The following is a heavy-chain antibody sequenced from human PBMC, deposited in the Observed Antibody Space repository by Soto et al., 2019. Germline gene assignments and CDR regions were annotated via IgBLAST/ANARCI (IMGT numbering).Heavy chain of an antibody. CDR3: ARLARAGMMFEP. CDR1: GCSIITCSYH. CDR2: VYFSGSA. Sequence: SDTLSLTCTVSGCSIITCSYHWGWIRQTPGKGLQWIGSVYFSGSAYYSLSLKSRVTISVDTSNNQFSLKLNSVTAADTSVYYCARLARAGMMFEPWGQGTLVTVS. J-gene: IGHJ5*02. D-gene: IGHD3-16*01. V-gene: IGHV4-39*01.